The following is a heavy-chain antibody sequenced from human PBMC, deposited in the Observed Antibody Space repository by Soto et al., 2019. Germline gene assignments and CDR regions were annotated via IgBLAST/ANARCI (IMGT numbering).Heavy chain of an antibody. CDR3: ARRKGDFWSGYSSANNWFDP. D-gene: IGHD3-3*01. CDR1: GGSISSSSYY. J-gene: IGHJ5*02. V-gene: IGHV4-39*01. CDR2: IYYSGST. Sequence: SETLSLTCTVSGGSISSSSYYWGWIRQPPGKGLEWIGSIYYSGSTYYNPSLKSRVTISVDTSKNQFSLKLSSVTAADTAVYYCARRKGDFWSGYSSANNWFDPWGQGTLVTVSS.